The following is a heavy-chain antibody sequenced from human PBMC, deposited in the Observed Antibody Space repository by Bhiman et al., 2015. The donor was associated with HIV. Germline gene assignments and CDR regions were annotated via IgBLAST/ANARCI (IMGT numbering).Heavy chain of an antibody. D-gene: IGHD3-10*01. J-gene: IGHJ4*02. Sequence: EVQLLESGGGLVQPGGSLRLSCAASGFTFSSYAMNWVRQAPGKGLEWVSAISGSGGSTYYADSVKGRFTISRDNSKNTLYLQMNSLRAEDTAVYYCARAEMLGFGLLDYWGQGTLVTVSS. CDR3: ARAEMLGFGLLDY. CDR2: ISGSGGST. CDR1: GFTFSSYA. V-gene: IGHV3-23*01.